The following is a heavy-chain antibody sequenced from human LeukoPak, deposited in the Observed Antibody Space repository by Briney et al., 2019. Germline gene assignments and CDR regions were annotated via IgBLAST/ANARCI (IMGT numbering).Heavy chain of an antibody. Sequence: SQTLSLTCAISGDSVSSSSAAWNWIRQSPSRGLEWLGRTYYRSKWYNDYAVSVKSRITINPDTSKNQFSLQLNSVTPEDTAVYYCARGVHSGYDSAFDYWGQGTLVTVSS. CDR2: TYYRSKWYN. J-gene: IGHJ4*02. V-gene: IGHV6-1*01. CDR1: GDSVSSSSAA. CDR3: ARGVHSGYDSAFDY. D-gene: IGHD5-12*01.